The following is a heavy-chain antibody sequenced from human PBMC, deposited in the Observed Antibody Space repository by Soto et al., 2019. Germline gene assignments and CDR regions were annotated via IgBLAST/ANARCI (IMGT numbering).Heavy chain of an antibody. D-gene: IGHD6-25*01. CDR2: ISSSSSSI. CDR3: ARGGSDRPGY. J-gene: IGHJ4*02. CDR1: EFTFKNSG. Sequence: EGQLVESGGGLVQPGGSLRLSCVASEFTFKNSGMNWVRQAPGKGLEWVSYISSSSSSIDYADSVKGRFTISRDNAQSSLYLQMNSLRDEDTAVYYCARGGSDRPGYWGQGTQVTVSS. V-gene: IGHV3-48*02.